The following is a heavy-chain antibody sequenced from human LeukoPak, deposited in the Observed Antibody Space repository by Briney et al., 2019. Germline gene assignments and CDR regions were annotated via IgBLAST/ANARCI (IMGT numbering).Heavy chain of an antibody. J-gene: IGHJ6*03. V-gene: IGHV4-59*01. CDR1: GGSISSYY. CDR2: IYYSGST. Sequence: PSETLSLTCPVSGGSISSYYWSWIRQPPGKGLERIGYIYYSGSTNYNPSLKSRVTISVDTSKNQFSLKLSSVTAADTAVYYCAKVPDFGVGYYYYYMDVWGKGTTVTVSS. D-gene: IGHD3-3*01. CDR3: AKVPDFGVGYYYYYMDV.